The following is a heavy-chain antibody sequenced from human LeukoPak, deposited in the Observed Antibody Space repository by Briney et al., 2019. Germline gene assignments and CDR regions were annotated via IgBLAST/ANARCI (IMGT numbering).Heavy chain of an antibody. CDR1: GGTFSSYA. V-gene: IGHV1-69*05. CDR3: ARDDLLPGSGWYRFDY. CDR2: IIPIFGTA. D-gene: IGHD6-19*01. Sequence: SVKVSCKASGGTFSSYAISWVRQAPGQGLEWMGRIIPIFGTANYAQKFQGRVTITTDESTSTAYMELSSLRSEDTAVYYCARDDLLPGSGWYRFDYWGQGTLVAVSS. J-gene: IGHJ4*02.